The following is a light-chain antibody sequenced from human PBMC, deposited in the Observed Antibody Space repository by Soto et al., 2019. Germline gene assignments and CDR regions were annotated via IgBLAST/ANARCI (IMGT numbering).Light chain of an antibody. CDR2: GAS. V-gene: IGKV3-20*01. Sequence: EIVMTQSPATLSVSPGERATLSCRASQSVSSSSLAWYQQKPGQAPRLLISGASSRAADIPDRFSGSGSGTDFTLTISRLEPEDFAVYYCQQYGSSPWTFGQGTKVDIK. CDR1: QSVSSSS. J-gene: IGKJ1*01. CDR3: QQYGSSPWT.